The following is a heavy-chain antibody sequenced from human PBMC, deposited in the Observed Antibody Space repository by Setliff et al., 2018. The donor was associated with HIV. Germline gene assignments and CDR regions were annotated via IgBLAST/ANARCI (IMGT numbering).Heavy chain of an antibody. CDR2: IYYSGRT. CDR1: GCSISSDNYY. CDR3: ARRGLDTTLVDAFDI. Sequence: SETLSLTCTVSGCSISSDNYYWSWIRQHPGKGLEWIGYIYYSGRTYYNPSLKSRVAISLDTSKNQFSLKLSSVTAADTAVYYCARRGLDTTLVDAFDIWGQGTMVTVSS. V-gene: IGHV4-31*03. J-gene: IGHJ3*02. D-gene: IGHD1-1*01.